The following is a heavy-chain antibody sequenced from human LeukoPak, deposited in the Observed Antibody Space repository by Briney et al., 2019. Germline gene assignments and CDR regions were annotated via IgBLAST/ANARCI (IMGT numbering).Heavy chain of an antibody. Sequence: PSETLSLTCTVSGGSISSHYWSWIRQPPGKGLEWIGYIYYSGSTNYNPSLKSRVTISVDTSKNQFSLKLSSVTAADTAVYYCARGSFSPTAPEWEHEGAIFDYWGQGTLVTVSS. CDR3: ARGSFSPTAPEWEHEGAIFDY. CDR1: GGSISSHY. J-gene: IGHJ4*02. V-gene: IGHV4-59*11. CDR2: IYYSGST. D-gene: IGHD1-26*01.